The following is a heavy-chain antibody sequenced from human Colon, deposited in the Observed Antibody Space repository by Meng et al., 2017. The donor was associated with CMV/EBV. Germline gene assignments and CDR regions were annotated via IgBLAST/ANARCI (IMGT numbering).Heavy chain of an antibody. CDR2: IVPILNVE. CDR3: AKEGPTDV. V-gene: IGHV1-69*04. Sequence: SVKVSCKTSRDAFNAYSFSWVRQAPGQGLEWMGRIVPILNVENYAQKFQGRLTITADKSTYTAYMELTSLTSEDTAVYYCAKEGPTDVWGQGTLVTVSS. J-gene: IGHJ4*02. CDR1: RDAFNAYS.